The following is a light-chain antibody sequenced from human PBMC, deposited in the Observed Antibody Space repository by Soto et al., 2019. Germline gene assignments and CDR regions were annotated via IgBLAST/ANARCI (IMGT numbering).Light chain of an antibody. CDR3: QHYSSYSEA. CDR2: KAS. J-gene: IGKJ1*01. CDR1: QTISSW. V-gene: IGKV1-5*03. Sequence: DIQMTQSPSTLSGYVGDRVTITCRASQTISSWLAWYQQKPGKAPKLLIYKASTLKSGVPSRFSGSGSGTEFTLTISSLQPDDFATYYCQHYSSYSEAFGQGTKVDIK.